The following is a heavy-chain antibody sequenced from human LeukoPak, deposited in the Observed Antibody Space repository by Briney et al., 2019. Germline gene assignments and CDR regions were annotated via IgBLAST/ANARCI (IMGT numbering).Heavy chain of an antibody. CDR1: GGTFSSYA. V-gene: IGHV1-69*05. Sequence: GASVKVSCKASGGTFSSYAISWVRQAPGQGLEWMGGIIPIFGTANYAQKLQGRVTMTTDTSTTTAYMELRSLRSDDTAVYYCARANYHGSGSYCDYWGQGTLVTVSS. CDR2: IIPIFGTA. J-gene: IGHJ4*02. CDR3: ARANYHGSGSYCDY. D-gene: IGHD3-10*01.